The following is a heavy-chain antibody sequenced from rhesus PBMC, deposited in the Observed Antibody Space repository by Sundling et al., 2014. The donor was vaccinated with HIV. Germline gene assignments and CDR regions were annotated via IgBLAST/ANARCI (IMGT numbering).Heavy chain of an antibody. J-gene: IGHJ4*01. D-gene: IGHD5-36*01. CDR1: GVSISGAYY. CDR2: IYGNSEST. V-gene: IGHV4-143*01. Sequence: QVQLKESGPGLVKPSGTLSLTCAVSGVSISGAYYWSWIRQPPGKGLEWIGVIYGNSESTNYNPSLKSRVTISKDTSKNQFSLKLSSVTAADTAVYYCERFIVGDYQYSLFDYWGQGVLVTVSS. CDR3: ERFIVGDYQYSLFDY.